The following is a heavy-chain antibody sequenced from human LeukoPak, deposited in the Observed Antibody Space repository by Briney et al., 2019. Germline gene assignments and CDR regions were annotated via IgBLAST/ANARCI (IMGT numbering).Heavy chain of an antibody. CDR3: AKAAVRGVIVYYYYYMDV. D-gene: IGHD3-10*01. CDR1: GFTFSSYA. V-gene: IGHV3-23*01. CDR2: ISGSGGST. J-gene: IGHJ6*03. Sequence: PGGSLRLSCAASGFTFSSYAMSWVRQAPGKGLEWVSAISGSGGSTYYADSVKGRFTISRDNSKNTLYLQMNSLRAEDTAVYYCAKAAVRGVIVYYYYYMDVWGKGTTVTVSS.